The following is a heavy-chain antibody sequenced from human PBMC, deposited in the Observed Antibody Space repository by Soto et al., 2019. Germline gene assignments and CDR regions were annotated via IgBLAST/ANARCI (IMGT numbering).Heavy chain of an antibody. V-gene: IGHV4-39*01. Sequence: SMNSDSSYWGWIRQPPGKGLEWIGVINHSGSTYHNLSLKGRVTMSVDASRNQFSLKLTSMTAADTAVYYCARLGGYVSVGYYYLWDSWGQGTLVTVSS. CDR2: INHSGST. D-gene: IGHD3-22*01. CDR3: ARLGGYVSVGYYYLWDS. CDR1: SMNSDSSY. J-gene: IGHJ4*02.